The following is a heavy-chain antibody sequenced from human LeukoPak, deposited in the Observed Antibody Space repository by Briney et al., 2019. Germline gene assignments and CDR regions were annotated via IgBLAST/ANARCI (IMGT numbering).Heavy chain of an antibody. CDR2: IYTSGST. CDR3: ARGPYYYDSSGSFDY. V-gene: IGHV4-61*02. Sequence: SSETLSLTCTVSGDSISSGDYYWSWIRQPAGKGLEWIGRIYTSGSTNYNPSLKSRVTISVDTSTNRFSLKLSSVTAADTAVYYCARGPYYYDSSGSFDYWGQGTLVTVSS. D-gene: IGHD3-22*01. CDR1: GDSISSGDYY. J-gene: IGHJ4*02.